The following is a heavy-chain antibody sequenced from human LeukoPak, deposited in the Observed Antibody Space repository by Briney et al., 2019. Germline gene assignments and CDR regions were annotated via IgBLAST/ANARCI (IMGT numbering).Heavy chain of an antibody. CDR3: ARAVMTTVTHYYMDV. J-gene: IGHJ6*03. CDR1: GYTFTGYY. V-gene: IGHV1-2*02. D-gene: IGHD4-11*01. Sequence: ASVKVSCKASGYTFTGYYMHWVRQAPGQGLEWMGWINPNSGGTNYAQKFQGRVTITADESTSTAYMELSSLRSEDTAVYYSARAVMTTVTHYYMDVWGKGTTVTVSS. CDR2: INPNSGGT.